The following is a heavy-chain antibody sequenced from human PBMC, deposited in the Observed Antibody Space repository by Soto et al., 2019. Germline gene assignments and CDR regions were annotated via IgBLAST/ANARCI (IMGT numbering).Heavy chain of an antibody. CDR3: ARDRGCCYEFWSGYYTPQNWFDP. CDR1: GGTFSSYA. D-gene: IGHD3-3*01. V-gene: IGHV1-69*01. CDR2: IIPIFGTA. J-gene: IGHJ5*02. Sequence: QVQLVQSGAEVKKPGSSVKVSCKASGGTFSSYAISWVRQAPGQGLEWMGGIIPIFGTANYAQKFQGRVTITADESTSTAYMELSSLRSEDTAVYYCARDRGCCYEFWSGYYTPQNWFDPWGQGTLVTVSS.